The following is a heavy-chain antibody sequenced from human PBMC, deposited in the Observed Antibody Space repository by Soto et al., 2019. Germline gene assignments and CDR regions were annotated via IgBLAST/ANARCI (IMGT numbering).Heavy chain of an antibody. D-gene: IGHD4-17*01. J-gene: IGHJ4*02. Sequence: HVQLQESGPGLGKPSETLSLTCTVSGGSISSYYWSWIRQPPGKGLEWIGYIYYSGSTNDNPSLKSRVTRSVDTSKNQFSLKLSSVTAADTAVYYCARAWGDYVSWGGNYFDYWGQGTLVTVSS. CDR1: GGSISSYY. V-gene: IGHV4-59*01. CDR3: ARAWGDYVSWGGNYFDY. CDR2: IYYSGST.